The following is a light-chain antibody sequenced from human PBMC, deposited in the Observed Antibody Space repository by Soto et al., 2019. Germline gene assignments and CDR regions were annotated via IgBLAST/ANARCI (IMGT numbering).Light chain of an antibody. V-gene: IGKV3-20*01. J-gene: IGKJ2*01. Sequence: EIVLTQSPGTLSLSPGEAAILSCRASQSVNSNYLAWYQQKPGQAPRLLIYGASSRATGVPNRFSGSGSGTDSTLTIGSLEPEDFAVYYCHQYGLLPRHPFGQGTKLEIK. CDR3: HQYGLLPRHP. CDR2: GAS. CDR1: QSVNSNY.